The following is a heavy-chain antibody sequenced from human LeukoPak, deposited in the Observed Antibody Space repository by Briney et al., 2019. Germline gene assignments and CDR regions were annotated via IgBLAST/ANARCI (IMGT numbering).Heavy chain of an antibody. CDR2: IYYSGST. J-gene: IGHJ5*02. V-gene: IGHV4-61*01. CDR3: ARGRYFDWFSPLTEGFDP. D-gene: IGHD3-9*01. Sequence: ASETLSLTCTVSGVSVSSGSYYWSWIRQPPGKGLEWIGYIYYSGSTNYNPSLKSRVIISIDTSKNQFSLKLSSVTAADTAVYYCARGRYFDWFSPLTEGFDPWGQGTLVTVSS. CDR1: GVSVSSGSYY.